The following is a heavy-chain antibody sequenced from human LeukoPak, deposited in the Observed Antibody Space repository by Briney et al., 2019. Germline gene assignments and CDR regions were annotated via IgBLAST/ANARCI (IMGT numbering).Heavy chain of an antibody. D-gene: IGHD2-15*01. CDR1: GFTFSSYA. V-gene: IGHV3-64*01. CDR3: AREYCIGGNCQYYFDY. CDR2: IISNGGSP. Sequence: GSLRLSCSASGFTFSSYAMQWFRQAPGKGLEYFSAIISNGGSPYYANSVKGRFTISRDNSKNTLYFQMSSLRAEDMAVYYCAREYCIGGNCQYYFDYWGQGTLVTVSS. J-gene: IGHJ4*02.